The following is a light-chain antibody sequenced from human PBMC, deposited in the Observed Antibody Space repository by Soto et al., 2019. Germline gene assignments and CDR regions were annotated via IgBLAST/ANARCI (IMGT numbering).Light chain of an antibody. V-gene: IGKV3-15*01. Sequence: EIVMTQSPATVSVSQGDRATLSCRASRTVHSNVAWYQHKPVQAPRLLIYGSSFRATGVPARFSGSGFGTDFTLTISSLQSEDFVVYYCQQDNNWPRTFGQGTKVDTK. CDR1: RTVHSN. CDR2: GSS. CDR3: QQDNNWPRT. J-gene: IGKJ1*01.